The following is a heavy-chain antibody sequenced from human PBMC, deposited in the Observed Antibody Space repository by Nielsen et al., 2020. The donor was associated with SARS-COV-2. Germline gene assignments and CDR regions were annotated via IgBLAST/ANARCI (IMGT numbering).Heavy chain of an antibody. V-gene: IGHV3-53*05. CDR3: AKDIIAVAEYYFDY. Sequence: GESLKISCAASGFTVSSNYMTWVRQAPGKGLEWVSVIYAGGSTYYADSVKGRFTISRDSSKNTLYLQMNSLRAEDTALYYCAKDIIAVAEYYFDYWGQGTLVTVSS. CDR2: IYAGGST. CDR1: GFTVSSNY. D-gene: IGHD6-19*01. J-gene: IGHJ4*02.